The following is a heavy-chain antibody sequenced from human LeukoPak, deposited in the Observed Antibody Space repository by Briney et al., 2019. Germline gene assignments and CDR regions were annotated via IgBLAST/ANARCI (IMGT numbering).Heavy chain of an antibody. D-gene: IGHD2-2*01. Sequence: PGGSLRLSCAASGFTVSSNYMSWVRQAPGKGLEWVSVIYSGGSTYYADSVKGRFTISRDNSKNTLYLQMNSLRAEDTAVYYCARYCSSTCCYLYAFDIWGQGTMVTVSS. CDR3: ARYCSSTCCYLYAFDI. CDR2: IYSGGST. J-gene: IGHJ3*02. CDR1: GFTVSSNY. V-gene: IGHV3-53*01.